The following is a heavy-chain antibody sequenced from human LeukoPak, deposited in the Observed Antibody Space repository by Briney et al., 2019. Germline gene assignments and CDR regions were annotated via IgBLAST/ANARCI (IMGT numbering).Heavy chain of an antibody. CDR2: ITTYNGNT. Sequence: GASVKVSCKASDYTFTNYGISWVRQAPGQGLEWMGWITTYNGNTRYEEKFQGRVTMTTDTSADTAYMELTSLTSDDTAVYYCAREDFNSVCGNHRARDYCGQGTLVTVSS. CDR3: AREDFNSVCGNHRARDY. V-gene: IGHV1-18*01. J-gene: IGHJ4*02. CDR1: DYTFTNYG. D-gene: IGHD4-23*01.